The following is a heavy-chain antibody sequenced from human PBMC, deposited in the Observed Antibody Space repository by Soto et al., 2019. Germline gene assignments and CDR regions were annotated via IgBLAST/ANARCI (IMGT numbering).Heavy chain of an antibody. D-gene: IGHD6-13*01. CDR1: GFTFTRSA. J-gene: IGHJ6*02. V-gene: IGHV1-58*01. Sequence: SVKVSCKASGFTFTRSAVQWVRQARGQRLEWIGWIVVGSGDTNFAQKFQERVTITRDMSTSIAYIELSSLRSEDTAVYYCAATIIAAVGTGHYYGMDVWGQGTTVTVSS. CDR3: AATIIAAVGTGHYYGMDV. CDR2: IVVGSGDT.